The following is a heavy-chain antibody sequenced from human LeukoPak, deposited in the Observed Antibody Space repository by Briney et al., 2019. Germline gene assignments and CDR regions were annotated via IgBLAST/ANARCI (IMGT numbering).Heavy chain of an antibody. V-gene: IGHV4-59*08. CDR1: GRTISSYS. CDR3: ARHPNSGFDH. CDR2: IHYSGSS. J-gene: IGHJ4*02. Sequence: PSETLSLPCSVCGRTISSYSWSCVRRPPGKVLERISSIHYSGSSMDYSSVYSRFPISMDTAKKQFSLTLTSVSASDTAVHYCARHPNSGFDHWGQGSLVTVSS. D-gene: IGHD6-19*01.